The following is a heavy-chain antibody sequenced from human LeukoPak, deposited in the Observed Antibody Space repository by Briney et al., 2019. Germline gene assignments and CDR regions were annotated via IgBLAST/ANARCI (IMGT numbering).Heavy chain of an antibody. CDR3: AGVRGTVTTDFDY. D-gene: IGHD4-17*01. CDR2: IYHSGST. V-gene: IGHV4-38-2*02. CDR1: GGSISSGYY. J-gene: IGHJ4*02. Sequence: TSETLSLTCTVSGGSISSGYYWGWIRQPPGKGLEWIGSIYHSGSTYYNPSLKSRVTISVDTSKNQFSLKLSSVTAADTAVYYCAGVRGTVTTDFDYWGQGTLVTVSS.